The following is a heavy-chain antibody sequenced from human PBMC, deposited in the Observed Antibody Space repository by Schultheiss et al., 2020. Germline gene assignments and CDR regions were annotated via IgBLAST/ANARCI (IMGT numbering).Heavy chain of an antibody. J-gene: IGHJ4*02. CDR1: GGSFSGYY. D-gene: IGHD1-26*01. CDR2: IYYRGST. Sequence: SQTLSLTCAVYGGSFSGYYWSWIRQPPGKGLEWIGSIYYRGSTYYNPSLKSRVTISVGTSKDQFSLKLSSVTAADTAVYYCARLSGAYGRDCDYWGQGTLVTVSS. CDR3: ARLSGAYGRDCDY. V-gene: IGHV4-34*01.